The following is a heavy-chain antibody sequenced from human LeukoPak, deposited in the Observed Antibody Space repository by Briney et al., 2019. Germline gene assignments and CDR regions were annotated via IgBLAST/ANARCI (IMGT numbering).Heavy chain of an antibody. D-gene: IGHD3-22*01. CDR3: ARTPPPDFYDSSGCYYEGGDY. CDR1: GGSITSKTYY. V-gene: IGHV4-39*01. J-gene: IGHJ4*02. CDR2: IYYNGST. Sequence: PSETLSLTCTVSGGSITSKTYYWAWIRQPPGKGLEWIGNIYYNGSTYYTPSLKSRLTISVDASKNQFSLKLSSVAAADTAVYYCARTPPPDFYDSSGCYYEGGDYWGQGTLVTVSS.